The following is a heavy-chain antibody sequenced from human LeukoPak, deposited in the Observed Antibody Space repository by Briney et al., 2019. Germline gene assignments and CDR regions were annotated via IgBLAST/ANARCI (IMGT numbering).Heavy chain of an antibody. J-gene: IGHJ3*02. CDR1: GGSINSGSYY. V-gene: IGHV4-61*02. CDR3: ARDASTSNAFDI. D-gene: IGHD2-2*01. Sequence: SQTLSLTCTVSGGSINSGSYYWSWIRQSAGKGLEWIGRIYTSENTNYNPSLQSRVTLSIDTSKNQFSLKLSSVTAADTAVYYCARDASTSNAFDIWGQGTMVTVSS. CDR2: IYTSENT.